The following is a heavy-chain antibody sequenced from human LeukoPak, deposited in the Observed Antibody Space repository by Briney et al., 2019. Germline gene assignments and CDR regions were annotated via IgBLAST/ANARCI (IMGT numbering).Heavy chain of an antibody. CDR2: IRSKAYGGTT. V-gene: IGHV3-49*04. CDR1: GFTFCDYA. CDR3: RTKDY. Sequence: GGSLRLSCTASGFTFCDYAMSWVRQAPGKGLEWVGFIRSKAYGGTTEYAASVKGRFTISRDDSKSIAYLQMNSLKTEDTAVYYCRTKDYWGQGSLVTVSS. J-gene: IGHJ4*02.